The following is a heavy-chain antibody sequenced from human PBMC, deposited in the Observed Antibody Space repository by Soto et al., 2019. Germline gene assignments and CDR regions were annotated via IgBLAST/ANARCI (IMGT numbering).Heavy chain of an antibody. V-gene: IGHV3-53*01. CDR1: GNTVSRNY. J-gene: IGHJ4*02. Sequence: LRLSNTAWGNTVSRNYMSWVRQAPGKGLEWVSVINSGGSTYYADSVKGRFTISRDNSKNTLYLQMNSLRAEDTAVYYCARVGGYSYGKGDYFDYWGQGTLVTVSS. D-gene: IGHD5-18*01. CDR3: ARVGGYSYGKGDYFDY. CDR2: INSGGST.